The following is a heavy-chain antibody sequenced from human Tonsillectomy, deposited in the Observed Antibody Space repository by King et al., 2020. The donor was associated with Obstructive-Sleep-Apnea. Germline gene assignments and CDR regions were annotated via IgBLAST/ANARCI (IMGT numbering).Heavy chain of an antibody. CDR2: IYYSGST. J-gene: IGHJ4*02. CDR1: GGSISSSSYY. Sequence: QLQESGPGLVKPSETLSLTCTVSGGSISSSSYYWGWIRQPPGKGLEWIGRIYYSGSTYYNPSLKSRVTISVDPSQTQFSLKLSSVTAADTAVYYCARETHYYDSSGYLSYFDYWGQGTLVTVSS. D-gene: IGHD3-22*01. V-gene: IGHV4-39*07. CDR3: ARETHYYDSSGYLSYFDY.